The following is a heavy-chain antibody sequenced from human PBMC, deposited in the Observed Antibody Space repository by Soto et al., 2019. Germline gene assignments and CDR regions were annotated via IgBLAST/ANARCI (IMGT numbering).Heavy chain of an antibody. D-gene: IGHD5-12*01. V-gene: IGHV4-59*01. Sequence: QVQLQESGPGLVKPSETLSLTCSVSSGSISNYYWSWIRQPPGKELEWIGYIYYSGSTNYNPSLKSRVTISVDTSKDQFSLKLTSVTAADTAVYYCARGKMAHSGLFDYWGQGTLVTVSS. J-gene: IGHJ4*02. CDR2: IYYSGST. CDR1: SGSISNYY. CDR3: ARGKMAHSGLFDY.